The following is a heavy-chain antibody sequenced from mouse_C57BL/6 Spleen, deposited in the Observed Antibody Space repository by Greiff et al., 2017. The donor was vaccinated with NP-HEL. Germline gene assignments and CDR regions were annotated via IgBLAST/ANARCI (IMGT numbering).Heavy chain of an antibody. V-gene: IGHV5-9-1*02. CDR1: GFTFSSYA. CDR2: ISSGGDYI. Sequence: EVMLVESGEGLVKPGGSLKLSCAASGFTFSSYAMSWVRQTPEKRLEWVAYISSGGDYIYYADTVKGRFTISRDNARNTLYLQMSSLKSEDTAMYYCTRAPLTGPGYFDVWGTGTTVTVSS. J-gene: IGHJ1*03. D-gene: IGHD4-1*01. CDR3: TRAPLTGPGYFDV.